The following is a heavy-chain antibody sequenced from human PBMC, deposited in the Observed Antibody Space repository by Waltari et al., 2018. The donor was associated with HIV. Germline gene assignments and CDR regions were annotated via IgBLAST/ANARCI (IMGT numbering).Heavy chain of an antibody. Sequence: EVQLVESGGGLVQPGGSLRLSCAASGFTFSVNTMNWVRQAPGKGPDGIAYISSSGTTIHYADSVKGRFTISRGNAKDSLYVQMNSLRAEDTAVYYCARGGREIGEDFYWYFDLWGRGTLVTVSS. J-gene: IGHJ2*01. CDR2: ISSSGTTI. V-gene: IGHV3-48*04. CDR1: GFTFSVNT. CDR3: ARGGREIGEDFYWYFDL. D-gene: IGHD2-21*01.